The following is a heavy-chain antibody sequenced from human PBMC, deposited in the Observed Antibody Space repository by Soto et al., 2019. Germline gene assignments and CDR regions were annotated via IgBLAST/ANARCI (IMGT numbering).Heavy chain of an antibody. J-gene: IGHJ2*01. Sequence: EVQLVESGGGLVQPGRSLRLSCAASGFTFDDYAMHWVRQAPGTGLEWVSGISWNSGSIGYADSVKGRFTISRDNAKNSLYLPMNSLRAEDTALYYCAKAKDTSGWYFDLWGRGTLVTVSS. CDR2: ISWNSGSI. V-gene: IGHV3-9*01. CDR3: AKAKDTSGWYFDL. CDR1: GFTFDDYA. D-gene: IGHD5-18*01.